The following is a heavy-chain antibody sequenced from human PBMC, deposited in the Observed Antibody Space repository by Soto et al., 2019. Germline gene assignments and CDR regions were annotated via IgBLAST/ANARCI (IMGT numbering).Heavy chain of an antibody. CDR1: GYTFTGYY. CDR2: INPNSGVT. V-gene: IGHV1-2*02. J-gene: IGHJ5*02. D-gene: IGHD2-15*01. CDR3: ARDGGGANWFDP. Sequence: QMQLVQSGAEVKKPGASVKVSCKASGYTFTGYYIHWVRQAPGQGLEWMGWINPNSGVTNYAQKFQGRVSMTRDTSISTAYMELSRLRSDDTALYYCARDGGGANWFDPWGQGTLVTVSS.